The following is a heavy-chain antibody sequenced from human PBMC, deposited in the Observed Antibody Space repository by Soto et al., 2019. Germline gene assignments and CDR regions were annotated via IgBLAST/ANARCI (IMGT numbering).Heavy chain of an antibody. CDR3: ARRLSSYFES. Sequence: PGGSLRLSCAASGLTFSNYAMSWVRQAPGKGLEWVSTVTGDGVTTSYADSVKGRFTISRDNSKNTLYLQMSGLRADDTAVYYCARRLSSYFESWGHGTRVTVSS. V-gene: IGHV3-23*01. CDR2: VTGDGVTT. D-gene: IGHD3-16*02. CDR1: GLTFSNYA. J-gene: IGHJ4*01.